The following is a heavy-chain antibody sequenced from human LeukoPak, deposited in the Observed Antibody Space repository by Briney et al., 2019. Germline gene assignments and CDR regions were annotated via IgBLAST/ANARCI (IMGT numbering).Heavy chain of an antibody. CDR2: ISGSGGST. CDR1: GFTFSSYA. Sequence: GGSLRLSCAASGFTFSSYAMSWVRQAPGKGLEWVSAISGSGGSTYYAASVKGRFTISRDNSKNTLYLQMNSLRAEDTAVYYWAKAGYSSGWYGKNWFDPRGEGTLVTVSS. V-gene: IGHV3-23*01. J-gene: IGHJ5*02. CDR3: AKAGYSSGWYGKNWFDP. D-gene: IGHD6-19*01.